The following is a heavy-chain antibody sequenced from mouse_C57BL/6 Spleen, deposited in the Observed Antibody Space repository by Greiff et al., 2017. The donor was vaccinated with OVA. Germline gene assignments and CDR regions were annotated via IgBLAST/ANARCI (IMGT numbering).Heavy chain of an antibody. D-gene: IGHD2-3*01. CDR1: GFTFSSYT. J-gene: IGHJ2*01. Sequence: EVHLVESGGGLVKPGGSLKLSCAASGFTFSSYTMSWVRQTPEKRLAWVSTISGGGGNTYYPDSVKGRFTISRDNAKNTLYLQMSSLRSEDTALYYCARHEYDGYYDYWGQGTTLTVSS. CDR2: ISGGGGNT. CDR3: ARHEYDGYYDY. V-gene: IGHV5-9*01.